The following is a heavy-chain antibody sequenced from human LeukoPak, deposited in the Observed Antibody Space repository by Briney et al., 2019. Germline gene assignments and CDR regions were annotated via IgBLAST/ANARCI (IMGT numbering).Heavy chain of an antibody. J-gene: IGHJ4*02. CDR1: GGSITSSSYY. V-gene: IGHV4-39*01. CDR3: APYCSSTSCYGEGDY. D-gene: IGHD2-2*01. CDR2: IYYSGST. Sequence: SETLSLTCTVSGGSITSSSYYWGWIRQPPGKGLEWIGSIYYSGSTYYNPSHKSRVTISVDTSKNQFSLNLSSVTAADTAVYYCAPYCSSTSCYGEGDYWGQGTLVTVSS.